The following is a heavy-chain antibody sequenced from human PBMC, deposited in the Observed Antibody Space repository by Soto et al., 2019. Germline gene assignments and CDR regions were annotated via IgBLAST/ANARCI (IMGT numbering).Heavy chain of an antibody. CDR3: TTDSSGYYYGFDY. D-gene: IGHD3-22*01. J-gene: IGHJ4*02. CDR1: GFTFSNAW. Sequence: GGSLRLSCAASGFTFSNAWMNWVRQAPGKGLEWVGRIKSKTDGGTTDYAAPVKGRLTISRDDSKNTLYLQMNSLKTEDTAVYYCTTDSSGYYYGFDYWGQGTLVTVSS. CDR2: IKSKTDGGTT. V-gene: IGHV3-15*07.